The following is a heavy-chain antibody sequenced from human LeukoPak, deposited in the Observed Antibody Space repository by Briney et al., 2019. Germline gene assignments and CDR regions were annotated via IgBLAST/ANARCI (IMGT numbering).Heavy chain of an antibody. Sequence: SETLSLTCTVSGGSISSGGYYWSWIRQHPGKGLEWIGYIYYSGSTYYNPSLQSRVTISVDASKNQFSLKLSSVTAADTAVYYCARDVAAAGTRYFDYWGQGTLVTVSS. CDR3: ARDVAAAGTRYFDY. CDR2: IYYSGST. D-gene: IGHD6-13*01. CDR1: GGSISSGGYY. J-gene: IGHJ4*02. V-gene: IGHV4-31*03.